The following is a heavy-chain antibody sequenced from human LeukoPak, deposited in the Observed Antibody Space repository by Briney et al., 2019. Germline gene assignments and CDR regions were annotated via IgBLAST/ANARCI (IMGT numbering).Heavy chain of an antibody. J-gene: IGHJ4*02. CDR3: ARDWIDRSLDY. D-gene: IGHD2-2*03. CDR2: ISGSSGTI. V-gene: IGHV3-23*01. Sequence: PGGPLRLSCTASGFTFSSYAMSWVRQPPGKGLEWVSAISGSSGTIYYADSVQGRFTVSRDDSKNTVYLQMNSLRDEDTAVYYCARDWIDRSLDYWGQGTLLTVSS. CDR1: GFTFSSYA.